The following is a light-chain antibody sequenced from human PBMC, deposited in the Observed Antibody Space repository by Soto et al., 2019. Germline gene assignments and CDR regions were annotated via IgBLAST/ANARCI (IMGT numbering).Light chain of an antibody. CDR3: SLYTSSSTYV. V-gene: IGLV2-18*01. CDR1: SSDVGSYNR. J-gene: IGLJ1*01. CDR2: EVS. Sequence: QSVLAQPPSVSGSPGQSVTIPCTGTSSDVGSYNRVSWYQQPPGTGPKLMIYEVSHRPSGVPDRFSGSKSGNTASLTISGLQAEDEADYYCSLYTSSSTYVFGTGTKVTVL.